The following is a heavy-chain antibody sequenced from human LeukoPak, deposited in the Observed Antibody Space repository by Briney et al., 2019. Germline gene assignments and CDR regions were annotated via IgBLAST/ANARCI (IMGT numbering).Heavy chain of an antibody. CDR3: ARGSNIAVAGRSNYYYGMDV. V-gene: IGHV1-8*01. J-gene: IGHJ6*02. D-gene: IGHD6-19*01. CDR1: GYTFTSYD. Sequence: GASVKVSCKASGYTFTSYDINWVRQATGQGLEWMGWMNPNSGNTGYAQKFQGRVTMTRNTSISTAYMELSSLRSEDTAVYYCARGSNIAVAGRSNYYYGMDVWGQGTTVIVSS. CDR2: MNPNSGNT.